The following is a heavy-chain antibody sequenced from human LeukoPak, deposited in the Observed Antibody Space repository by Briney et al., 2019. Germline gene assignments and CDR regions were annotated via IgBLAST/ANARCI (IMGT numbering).Heavy chain of an antibody. CDR1: GYTFTSYD. Sequence: GASVKVSCKASGYTFTSYDINWVRQATGQGLEWVGWMNPNSDNTGYAQKFQGRVTMTRNTSISTAYMELSSLRSEDTAVYYCARISSGYYPHDAFDIWGQGTMVTVSS. D-gene: IGHD3-22*01. V-gene: IGHV1-8*01. J-gene: IGHJ3*02. CDR2: MNPNSDNT. CDR3: ARISSGYYPHDAFDI.